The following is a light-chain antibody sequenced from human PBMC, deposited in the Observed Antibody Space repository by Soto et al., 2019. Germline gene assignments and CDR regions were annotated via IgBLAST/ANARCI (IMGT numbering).Light chain of an antibody. J-gene: IGLJ1*01. CDR3: SLYTSENPYV. CDR2: SNN. CDR1: SSNIGSNT. Sequence: SVLTQPPSASGTPGQRVTISCSGSSSNIGSNTVNWYQQLPGTAPKLLIYSNNQRPSGVPDRFSGSKSGTSASLAISGLQSGDEADYYCSLYTSENPYVFGTGTKVNV. V-gene: IGLV1-44*01.